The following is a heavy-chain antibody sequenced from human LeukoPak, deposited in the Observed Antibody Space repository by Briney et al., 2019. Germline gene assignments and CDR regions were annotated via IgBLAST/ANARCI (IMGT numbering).Heavy chain of an antibody. V-gene: IGHV5-51*01. Sequence: KPGESLKISWQASGYILTSYWIGWVRQMPGKGLEWMGFIYPGDSDTRYSPSFQGQVTISADKSISSAYLQWSSLKASDTAMYYCARQWILTGTAYFAYWGQGTLVTVSS. D-gene: IGHD1-20*01. CDR2: IYPGDSDT. CDR3: ARQWILTGTAYFAY. CDR1: GYILTSYW. J-gene: IGHJ4*02.